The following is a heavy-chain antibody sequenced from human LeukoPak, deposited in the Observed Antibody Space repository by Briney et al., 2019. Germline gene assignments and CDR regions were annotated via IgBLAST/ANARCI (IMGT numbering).Heavy chain of an antibody. Sequence: GGSLRLSCAASGLGFSSFSFNWIRQAPGKGLEWVSSITPTTSYIYYADSVRGRFTISRENAKNSLCLQMNSLRAEDTAVYYCARLRRTSDSSGYYYYYDYWGQGTLVTVSS. J-gene: IGHJ4*02. CDR1: GLGFSSFS. D-gene: IGHD3-22*01. V-gene: IGHV3-21*01. CDR2: ITPTTSYI. CDR3: ARLRRTSDSSGYYYYYDY.